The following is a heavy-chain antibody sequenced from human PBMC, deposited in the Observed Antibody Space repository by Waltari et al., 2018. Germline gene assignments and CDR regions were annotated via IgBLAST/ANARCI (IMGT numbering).Heavy chain of an antibody. D-gene: IGHD3-9*01. J-gene: IGHJ5*02. Sequence: QLQLQESGPGLVKPSETLSLTCTVSGGSISSDSSYWGWIRQPPGKGLEWTGIISYSGSTYYNPSLKSRVTISVDTSKNQFSLKLSSVTAADTAVYYCARLSYHIVTGYGWFDPWGLGTLVTVSS. CDR3: ARLSYHIVTGYGWFDP. V-gene: IGHV4-39*01. CDR1: GGSISSDSSY. CDR2: ISYSGST.